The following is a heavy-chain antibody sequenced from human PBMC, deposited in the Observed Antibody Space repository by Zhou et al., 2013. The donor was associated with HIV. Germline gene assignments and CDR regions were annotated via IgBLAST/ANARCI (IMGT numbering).Heavy chain of an antibody. J-gene: IGHJ1*01. V-gene: IGHV1-69*05. Sequence: QVQLVQSGAEVKKPGSSVKVSCKATGGTFSTYGFAWVRQAPGQGLEWMGTFTPFFASADYAQKFQGRVTITTDESTSTAYMELSSLRSEDTAVYYCARGGRYCSSTSCYGYFQHWGQGTLVTVSS. D-gene: IGHD2-2*01. CDR2: FTPFFASA. CDR1: GGTFSTYG. CDR3: ARGGRYCSSTSCYGYFQH.